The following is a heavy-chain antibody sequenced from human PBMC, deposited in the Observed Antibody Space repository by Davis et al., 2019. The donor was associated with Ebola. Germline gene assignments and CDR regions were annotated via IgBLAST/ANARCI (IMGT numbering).Heavy chain of an antibody. D-gene: IGHD2-15*01. J-gene: IGHJ6*02. V-gene: IGHV1-3*01. CDR1: GYTFTSYA. CDR2: INAGNGNT. Sequence: ASVKVSCKASGYTFTSYAMHWVRQAPGQRLEWMGWINAGNGNTKYSQKFQGRVTITRDTSASTAYMELSSLRSEDTAVYYCARWSPRIEYYYYGMDVWGQGTMVTVSS. CDR3: ARWSPRIEYYYYGMDV.